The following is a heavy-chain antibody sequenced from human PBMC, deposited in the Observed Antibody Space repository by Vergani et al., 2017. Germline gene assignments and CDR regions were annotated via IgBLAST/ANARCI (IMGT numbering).Heavy chain of an antibody. D-gene: IGHD1-7*01. V-gene: IGHV3-48*04. CDR2: ISSSSSTI. CDR1: GFTFSSYS. J-gene: IGHJ3*02. Sequence: EVQLVESGGGLVQPGGSLRLSCAASGFTFSSYSMNWVRQAPGKGLEWVSYISSSSSTIYYADSVKGRFTISRVNAKNSLYLQMNSLRAEDTAVYYCARDAYNWNYAADAFDIWGQGTMVTVSS. CDR3: ARDAYNWNYAADAFDI.